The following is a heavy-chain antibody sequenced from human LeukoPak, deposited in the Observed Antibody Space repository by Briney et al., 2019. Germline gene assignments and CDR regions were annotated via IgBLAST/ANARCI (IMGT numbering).Heavy chain of an antibody. Sequence: PGGSLRLSCAASGFTFSSYWMHWVRQAPGKGLGWVSRINSDGSSTSYADSVKGRFTISRDNAKNTLYLQMNSLRAEHTAVYYCARTYYDVWSGYPTFVYWGQGTLVTVSS. CDR3: ARTYYDVWSGYPTFVY. CDR2: INSDGSST. CDR1: GFTFSSYW. D-gene: IGHD3-3*01. J-gene: IGHJ4*02. V-gene: IGHV3-74*01.